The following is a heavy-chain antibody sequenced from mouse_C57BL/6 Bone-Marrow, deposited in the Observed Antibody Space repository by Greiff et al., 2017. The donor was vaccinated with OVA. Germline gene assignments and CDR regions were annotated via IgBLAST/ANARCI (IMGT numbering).Heavy chain of an antibody. D-gene: IGHD2-3*01. Sequence: QVTLKECGPGILQSSQTLSLTCSFSGFSLSTSGMGVSWIRQPSGKGLEWLAHIYWDDDKRYNPSLKSRLTISKDTSRNQVFLKITSVDTADTATYYCARRDDGYYPPCDYWGQGTTLTVSS. V-gene: IGHV8-12*01. CDR3: ARRDDGYYPPCDY. CDR2: IYWDDDK. CDR1: GFSLSTSGMG. J-gene: IGHJ2*01.